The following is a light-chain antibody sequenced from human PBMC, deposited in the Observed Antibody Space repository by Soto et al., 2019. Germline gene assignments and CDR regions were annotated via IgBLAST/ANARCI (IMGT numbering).Light chain of an antibody. J-gene: IGLJ2*01. CDR2: VNTDGSH. CDR1: SGHSNFA. V-gene: IGLV4-69*01. Sequence: QSVLTQSPSASASLGASVKLTCTLSSGHSNFAIAWLQQQPDRGPRYLMKVNTDGSHDKGDGIPDRFSGSTSGAERYLTISSLQSEDESDHYCQTWGTGTHVVFGGGTKLTVL. CDR3: QTWGTGTHVV.